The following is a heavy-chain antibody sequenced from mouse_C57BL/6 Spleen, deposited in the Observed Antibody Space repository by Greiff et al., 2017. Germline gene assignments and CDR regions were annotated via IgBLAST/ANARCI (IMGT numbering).Heavy chain of an antibody. CDR2: INPSTGGT. Sequence: DVKLQESGPELVKPGASVKISCKASGYSFTGYYMNWVKQSPEKSLEWIGEINPSTGGTTYNQKFKAKATLTVDKSSSTAYMQLKSLTSEDSAVYYCARFWNGNNWYFDVWGTGTTVTVSS. V-gene: IGHV1-42*01. CDR1: GYSFTGYY. CDR3: ARFWNGNNWYFDV. D-gene: IGHD1-1*01. J-gene: IGHJ1*03.